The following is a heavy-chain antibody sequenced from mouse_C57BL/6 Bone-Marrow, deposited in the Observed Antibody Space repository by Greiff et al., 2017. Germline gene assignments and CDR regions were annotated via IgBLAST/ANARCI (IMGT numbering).Heavy chain of an antibody. V-gene: IGHV1-55*01. D-gene: IGHD1-1*01. CDR2: IYPGSGST. J-gene: IGHJ3*01. CDR3: ALSGSSPLAY. Sequence: VQLQQPGAELVKPGASVKMSCKASGYTFTSYWITWVKQRPGQGLEWIGDIYPGSGSTNYNEKFKGKATLTVDTSSSTAYMRLSSLTSEDSAVYYCALSGSSPLAYWGQGTLVTVSA. CDR1: GYTFTSYW.